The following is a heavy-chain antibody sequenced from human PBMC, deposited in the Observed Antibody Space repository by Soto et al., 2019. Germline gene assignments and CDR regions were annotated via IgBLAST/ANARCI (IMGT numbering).Heavy chain of an antibody. J-gene: IGHJ4*02. Sequence: ESGGGVVQPGRSLRLSCAASGFTFSSYGMHWVRQAPGKGLEWVAVIWYDGSNKYYADSVKGRFTISRDNSKNTLYLQMNSLRAEDTAVYYCARDIPYYGDDTAHFDYWGQGTLVTVSS. V-gene: IGHV3-33*01. CDR3: ARDIPYYGDDTAHFDY. CDR2: IWYDGSNK. D-gene: IGHD4-17*01. CDR1: GFTFSSYG.